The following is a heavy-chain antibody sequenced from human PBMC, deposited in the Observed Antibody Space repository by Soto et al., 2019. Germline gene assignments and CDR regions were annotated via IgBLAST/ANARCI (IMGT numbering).Heavy chain of an antibody. CDR3: AGGAAADYFDY. V-gene: IGHV4-4*07. CDR1: SGSFRTYY. CDR2: IYSTGST. Sequence: SETLSLACTVSSGSFRTYYWSWIRQPAGKGLEWIGRIYSTGSTLYNPSLKSRITMSVDTSKNQFSLRLSSVTAADTAVYYCAGGAAADYFDYWGQGTVVTVSS. J-gene: IGHJ4*02. D-gene: IGHD6-13*01.